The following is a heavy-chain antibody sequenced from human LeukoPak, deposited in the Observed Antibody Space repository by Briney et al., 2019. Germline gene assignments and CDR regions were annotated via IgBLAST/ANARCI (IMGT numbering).Heavy chain of an antibody. Sequence: GGPLTLPCAASGFTFRSYGMPGAPQARGKGREGVPVIWNDGSNKYYADSVKGRFTISRDNSKNTLYLQMNSLRAEDTAVYYCARDYCSSTSCLFDYWGQGTLVTVSS. CDR2: IWNDGSNK. V-gene: IGHV3-33*01. CDR1: GFTFRSYG. J-gene: IGHJ4*02. D-gene: IGHD2-2*01. CDR3: ARDYCSSTSCLFDY.